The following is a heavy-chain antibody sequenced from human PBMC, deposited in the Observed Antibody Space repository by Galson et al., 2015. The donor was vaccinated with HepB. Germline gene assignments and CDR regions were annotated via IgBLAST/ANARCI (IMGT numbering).Heavy chain of an antibody. CDR1: GGTFSSYT. CDR2: IIPILGIA. Sequence: SVKASCKASGGTFSSYTISWVRQAPGQGLEWMGRIIPILGIANYAQKFQGRVTITADKSTSTAYMELSSLRSEDTAVYYCASLGGYYGMDVWGQGTTVTVSS. CDR3: ASLGGYYGMDV. V-gene: IGHV1-69*02. J-gene: IGHJ6*02. D-gene: IGHD3-16*01.